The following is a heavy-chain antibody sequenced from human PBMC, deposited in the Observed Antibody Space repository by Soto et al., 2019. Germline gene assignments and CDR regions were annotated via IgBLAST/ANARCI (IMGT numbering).Heavy chain of an antibody. CDR1: GFLFGNFW. V-gene: IGHV3-7*01. CDR3: AREGRVGGIDY. J-gene: IGHJ4*02. Sequence: GWSLRLSCAASGFLFGNFWMSWVRQAPGKGLEWVANIKQDGSEKYYADSVKGRFAISRDNAKNSLYLQMNSLRAEDTAVYYCAREGRVGGIDYWGQGTPVTVS. D-gene: IGHD6-19*01. CDR2: IKQDGSEK.